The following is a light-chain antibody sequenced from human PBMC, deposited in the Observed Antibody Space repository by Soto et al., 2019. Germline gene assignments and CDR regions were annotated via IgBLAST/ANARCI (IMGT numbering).Light chain of an antibody. V-gene: IGKV3-15*01. J-gene: IGKJ5*01. CDR1: QSVSSN. Sequence: EIVMTQSPATLSVSPGERATLSCVASQSVSSNLAWYQQKPGQAPRLLIYGASARATGIPARFSGSGSGTEFTLTISSLQSEDFAVYYCQQYNNWPPFTFGQGTRLEIK. CDR3: QQYNNWPPFT. CDR2: GAS.